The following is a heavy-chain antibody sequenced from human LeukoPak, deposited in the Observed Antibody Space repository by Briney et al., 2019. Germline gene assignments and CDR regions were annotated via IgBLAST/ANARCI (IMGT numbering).Heavy chain of an antibody. CDR2: FDPEDGET. J-gene: IGHJ6*02. CDR1: GYTFTSYG. V-gene: IGHV1-24*01. CDR3: ATDSGYDEYGRTNYYYYGMDV. D-gene: IGHD5-12*01. Sequence: ASVKVSCKASGYTFTSYGISWVRQAPGKGLEWMGGFDPEDGETIYAQKFQGRVTMTEDTSTDTAYMELSSLRSEDTAVYYCATDSGYDEYGRTNYYYYGMDVWGQGTTVTVSS.